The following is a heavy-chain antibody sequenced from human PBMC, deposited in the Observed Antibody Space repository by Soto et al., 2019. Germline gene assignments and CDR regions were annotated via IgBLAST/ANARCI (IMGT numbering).Heavy chain of an antibody. CDR2: IFYSGST. V-gene: IGHV4-59*11. J-gene: IGHJ4*02. Sequence: SETLSLTCSVSGGSITGHYWTWIRQPPGKRLEWIGYIFYSGSTNYNPSLKSRVTISVDTSKNQFSLKLSSVTAADTAVYYCARVGSSGWAPDYWGPGTLVTVSS. CDR3: ARVGSSGWAPDY. CDR1: GGSITGHY. D-gene: IGHD6-19*01.